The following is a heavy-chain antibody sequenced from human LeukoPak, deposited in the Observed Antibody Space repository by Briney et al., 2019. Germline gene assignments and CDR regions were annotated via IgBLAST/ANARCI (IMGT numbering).Heavy chain of an antibody. CDR2: INHSGST. Sequence: SETLSLTCAVYGGSFSGYSWSWIRQPPGKGLEWIGEINHSGSTNYNPSLKSRVTISVDTSKNQFSLKLSSVTAADTAVSYCARVGYCSSTSCWGDFDYWGQGTLVTVSS. J-gene: IGHJ4*02. CDR1: GGSFSGYS. CDR3: ARVGYCSSTSCWGDFDY. D-gene: IGHD2-2*01. V-gene: IGHV4-34*01.